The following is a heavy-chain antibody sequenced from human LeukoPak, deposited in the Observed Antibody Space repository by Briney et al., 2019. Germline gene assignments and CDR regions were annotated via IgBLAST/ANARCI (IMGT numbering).Heavy chain of an antibody. V-gene: IGHV3-21*01. Sequence: GGSLRLSCVASGFTFVSHWMTWVRQAPGKGLEWVSSISSSSSYIYYADSVKGRFTISRDNAKNSLYLQMNSLRAEDTAVYYCARADWDTAMIDYWGQGTLVTVSS. D-gene: IGHD5-18*01. CDR3: ARADWDTAMIDY. CDR2: ISSSSSYI. J-gene: IGHJ4*02. CDR1: GFTFVSHW.